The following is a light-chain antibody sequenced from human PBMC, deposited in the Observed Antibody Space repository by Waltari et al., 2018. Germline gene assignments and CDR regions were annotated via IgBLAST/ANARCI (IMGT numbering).Light chain of an antibody. CDR1: QSVSSSY. J-gene: IGKJ1*01. V-gene: IGKV3-20*01. CDR3: QQYGSSPWT. CDR2: GAS. Sequence: EIVLTQSPGTLSLSPGERATLSCRARQSVSSSYLAWYQQKPGQAPRVLIHGASNRATGIPDRFSGSGSETAFTLTISRLEPEDFAVYYCQQYGSSPWTFGQGTKVEIK.